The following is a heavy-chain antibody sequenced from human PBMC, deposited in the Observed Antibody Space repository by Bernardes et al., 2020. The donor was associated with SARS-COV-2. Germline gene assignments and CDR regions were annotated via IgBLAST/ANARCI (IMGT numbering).Heavy chain of an antibody. D-gene: IGHD4-4*01. V-gene: IGHV3-23*01. CDR2: ISGSGGST. Sequence: GGSLRLSCAASGFTFSSYAMSWVRQAPGKGLEWVSAISGSGGSTYYADSVKGRFTISRDNSKNTLYLQMNSLRAEDTAVYYCAKDLDDYSNQGDGMDVWGQGTTVTVSS. CDR3: AKDLDDYSNQGDGMDV. J-gene: IGHJ6*02. CDR1: GFTFSSYA.